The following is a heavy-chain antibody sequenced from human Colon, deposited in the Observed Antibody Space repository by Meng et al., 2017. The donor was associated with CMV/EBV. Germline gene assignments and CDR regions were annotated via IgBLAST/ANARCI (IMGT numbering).Heavy chain of an antibody. CDR1: GGSFSGYY. V-gene: IGHV4-34*01. J-gene: IGHJ4*02. CDR2: INHSGST. D-gene: IGHD5-18*01. CDR3: ARRRYSYGYGY. Sequence: SETLSLTCAVYGGSFSGYYWSWIRQPPGKGLEWIGEINHSGSTNYNPSLKSRVTISVDTSKNQFSLKLSSVTAADTAVYYCARRRYSYGYGYWGQETLVTVSS.